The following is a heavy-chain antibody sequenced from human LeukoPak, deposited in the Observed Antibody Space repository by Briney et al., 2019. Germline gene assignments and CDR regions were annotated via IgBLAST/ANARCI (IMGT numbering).Heavy chain of an antibody. Sequence: SETLSLTCTVSGGSISSSSYYWGWIRQPPGEGLEWIGSFCYSGSTYYNPSLKSRVTISVDTPKNQFSLKLSSVTAADTAVYYCANRYCSGGSCYFDYWGQGTLVTVSS. CDR2: FCYSGST. D-gene: IGHD2-15*01. CDR3: ANRYCSGGSCYFDY. V-gene: IGHV4-39*01. CDR1: GGSISSSSYY. J-gene: IGHJ4*02.